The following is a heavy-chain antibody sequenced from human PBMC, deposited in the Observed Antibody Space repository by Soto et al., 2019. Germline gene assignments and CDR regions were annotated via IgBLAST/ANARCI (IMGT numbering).Heavy chain of an antibody. Sequence: QVQLQESGPGLVKPSGTLSLTCAVSGGSISNDDWWSWVRQAPGKGLEGIGEIHHSGRTHYNASLKSQVSMSLDKSNNQFSLNVNSVTAADTAVYYCARDGRGRYSLGYWGQGTLVTVSS. CDR2: IHHSGRT. V-gene: IGHV4-4*02. CDR1: GGSISNDDW. J-gene: IGHJ4*02. CDR3: ARDGRGRYSLGY. D-gene: IGHD4-4*01.